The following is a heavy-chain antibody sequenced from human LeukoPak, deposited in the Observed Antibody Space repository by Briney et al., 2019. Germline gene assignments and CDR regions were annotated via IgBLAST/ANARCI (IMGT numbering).Heavy chain of an antibody. CDR2: INHSGST. V-gene: IGHV4-34*01. Sequence: PSETLSLTCAVYGGSFSGYYWSWIRQPPGKGLEWIGEINHSGSTNYNPSLKSRVTISVDKSKNQFSLKLSSVTAADTAVYYCARDGDTAEFDYWGQGTLVTVSS. CDR3: ARDGDTAEFDY. J-gene: IGHJ4*02. CDR1: GGSFSGYY. D-gene: IGHD5-18*01.